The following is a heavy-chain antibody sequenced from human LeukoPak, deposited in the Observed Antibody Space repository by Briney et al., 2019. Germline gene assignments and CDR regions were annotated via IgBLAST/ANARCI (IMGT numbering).Heavy chain of an antibody. CDR2: ISPDGSTT. Sequence: GGSLRLSCAASGFTFSRYWMHWVRQAPGKGLMWVSRISPDGSTTLYADSVKGRFTISRDNAKNTLYLQMNSLGAEDTAVYYCARGHSSSWYGSWLYWGQGTLVTVSS. J-gene: IGHJ4*02. V-gene: IGHV3-74*03. D-gene: IGHD6-13*01. CDR1: GFTFSRYW. CDR3: ARGHSSSWYGSWLY.